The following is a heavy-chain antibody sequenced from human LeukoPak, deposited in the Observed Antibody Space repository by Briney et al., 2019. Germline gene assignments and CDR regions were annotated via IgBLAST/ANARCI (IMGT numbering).Heavy chain of an antibody. V-gene: IGHV3-7*01. CDR3: ARVFNMVRGVSGNYYYGMDV. CDR2: IKQDGREK. J-gene: IGHJ6*02. CDR1: GFTLNNYA. Sequence: QPGGSLRLSCAGSGFTLNNYAMSWVRQAPGKGLEWVANIKQDGREKYYVDSVKGRFPTSRDNARNLLYLEMNSLRAEDTAVYYCARVFNMVRGVSGNYYYGMDVWGQGTPVTVSS. D-gene: IGHD3-10*01.